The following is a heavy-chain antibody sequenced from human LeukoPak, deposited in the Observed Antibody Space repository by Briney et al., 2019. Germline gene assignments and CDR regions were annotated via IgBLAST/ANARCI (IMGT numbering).Heavy chain of an antibody. Sequence: PGGSLRLSCAASGFTFSSYAMHWVRQAPGKGLEYVSAISSNGGSTYYANSVKGRFTISRDNSKNTLYLQMNSLRAEDTAVYYCARGTDYYYYGMDVWGQGTTVTVSS. D-gene: IGHD1-1*01. CDR2: ISSNGGST. CDR3: ARGTDYYYYGMDV. V-gene: IGHV3-64*01. CDR1: GFTFSSYA. J-gene: IGHJ6*02.